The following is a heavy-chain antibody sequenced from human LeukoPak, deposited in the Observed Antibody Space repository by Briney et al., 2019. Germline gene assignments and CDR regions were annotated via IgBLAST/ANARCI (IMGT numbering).Heavy chain of an antibody. CDR1: GFTFSTYA. V-gene: IGHV3-23*01. Sequence: GGSLRLSCAASGFTFSTYAMSWVRQSPGKGLEWVSATSGSGGSTYYADSVKGRFTISRDNSKNTLYLQMNSLRAEDTAVYYCAKEHEAAGPLDYWGQGTLVTVSS. J-gene: IGHJ4*02. D-gene: IGHD6-13*01. CDR2: TSGSGGST. CDR3: AKEHEAAGPLDY.